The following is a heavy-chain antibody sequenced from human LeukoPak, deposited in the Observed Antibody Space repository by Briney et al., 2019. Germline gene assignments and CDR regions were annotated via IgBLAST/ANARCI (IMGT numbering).Heavy chain of an antibody. Sequence: SETLSLTCAVSGGSISSATSYCGWIRQPPGKGLEWLGRIYYSGSTFYNPSLKSRVTISVDTSKNQFSLRLSSVTAADTAVYYCARGYCSGGDCYWFDYWGQGTLVTVSS. CDR2: IYYSGST. J-gene: IGHJ4*02. D-gene: IGHD2-15*01. CDR3: ARGYCSGGDCYWFDY. CDR1: GGSISSATSY. V-gene: IGHV4-39*02.